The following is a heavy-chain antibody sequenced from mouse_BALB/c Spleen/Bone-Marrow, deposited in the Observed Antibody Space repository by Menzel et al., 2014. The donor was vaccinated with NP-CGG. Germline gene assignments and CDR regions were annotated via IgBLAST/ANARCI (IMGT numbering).Heavy chain of an antibody. Sequence: VQLQQPGPELVKPGASVKISCKASGYTFTDYNMHWVKQSHGKSLEWIGYIYPYNGVTGYNQKFKSKATLTVDNSSSTAYMELRSLTSEDSAVYYCARWEYYAMDYWGQGTSVTVSS. J-gene: IGHJ4*01. V-gene: IGHV1S29*02. CDR3: ARWEYYAMDY. D-gene: IGHD4-1*01. CDR1: GYTFTDYN. CDR2: IYPYNGVT.